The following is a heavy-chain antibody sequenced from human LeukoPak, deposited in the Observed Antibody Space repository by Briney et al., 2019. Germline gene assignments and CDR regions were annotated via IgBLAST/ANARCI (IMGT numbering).Heavy chain of an antibody. V-gene: IGHV1-2*06. CDR2: INPDSGST. D-gene: IGHD2-2*01. CDR1: GYIFTAYY. Sequence: ASVKVSCKTSGYIFTAYYLHWVRQAPEQGLESMGRINPDSGSTTSAQNFQGRLTMTRDTSITTAYMELSSLRSDDTAVYFRAKEVDLPDPRNFDSWGQPTLVTVSS. J-gene: IGHJ5*01. CDR3: AKEVDLPDPRNFDS.